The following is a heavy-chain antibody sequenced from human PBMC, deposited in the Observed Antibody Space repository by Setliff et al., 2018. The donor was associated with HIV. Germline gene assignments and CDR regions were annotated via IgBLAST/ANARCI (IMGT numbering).Heavy chain of an antibody. CDR1: GGSLSSGSHY. D-gene: IGHD2-15*01. Sequence: PSETLSLTCSVSGGSLSSGSHYCTWLRQAAGKGLEWIGHFYTSGNATYNPSLKRRAILSVDTSQNQFSLQLKHVTAADTAIYYCAREQYHFVVDYYYYYGMDVWGQGNTVTVSS. CDR3: AREQYHFVVDYYYYYGMDV. CDR2: FYTSGNA. J-gene: IGHJ6*02. V-gene: IGHV4-61*09.